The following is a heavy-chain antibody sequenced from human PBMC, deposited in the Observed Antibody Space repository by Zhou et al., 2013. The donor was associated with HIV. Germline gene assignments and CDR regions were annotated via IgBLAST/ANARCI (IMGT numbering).Heavy chain of an antibody. CDR1: EYSFSVYY. Sequence: QVHLVQSGAEVKKPGASVKVSCKTEYSFSVYYMHWVRQAPGQGLEWMGWILPNTDATKYAPRFQGRVTMTRDTSISTVYMELRGLRSDDTALYFCASYGPGYNWMYSWGQGTLVTVSS. CDR2: ILPNTDAT. J-gene: IGHJ4*02. D-gene: IGHD1-20*01. V-gene: IGHV1-2*02. CDR3: ASYGPGYNWMYS.